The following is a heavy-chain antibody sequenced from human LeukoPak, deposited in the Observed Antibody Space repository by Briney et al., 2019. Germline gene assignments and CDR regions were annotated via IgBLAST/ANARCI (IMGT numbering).Heavy chain of an antibody. Sequence: ASVKVSCKASGYTFTSYAMHWVRQAPGQRLEWMGWINAGNGNTKYSQKFQGRVTITRDTSASTAYMELSSLRSEDTAVYYCARGLGVVIIGWFDPWGQGTLVTVSS. CDR1: GYTFTSYA. D-gene: IGHD3-3*01. J-gene: IGHJ5*02. CDR2: INAGNGNT. CDR3: ARGLGVVIIGWFDP. V-gene: IGHV1-3*01.